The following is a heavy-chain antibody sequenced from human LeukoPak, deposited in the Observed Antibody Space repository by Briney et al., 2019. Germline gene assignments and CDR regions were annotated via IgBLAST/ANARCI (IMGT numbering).Heavy chain of an antibody. Sequence: PPETLSLTCTVSGGSISSSSYYWGWIRQPPGKGLEWIGSIYYSGSTYYNPSLKSRVTISVDTSKNQFSLKLSSVTAADTAVYYCARHERICSSTSCSRRPNWFDPWGQGTLVTVSS. V-gene: IGHV4-39*01. CDR3: ARHERICSSTSCSRRPNWFDP. J-gene: IGHJ5*02. CDR2: IYYSGST. CDR1: GGSISSSSYY. D-gene: IGHD2-2*01.